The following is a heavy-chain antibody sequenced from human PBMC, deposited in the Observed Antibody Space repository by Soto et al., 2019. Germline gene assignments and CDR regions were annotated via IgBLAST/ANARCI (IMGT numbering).Heavy chain of an antibody. CDR3: ARTTAMVSFDH. J-gene: IGHJ4*02. D-gene: IGHD5-18*01. V-gene: IGHV4-31*03. CDR2: IYYSGST. Sequence: SETLSLTCTVSGGSISSGGYYWSWIRQHPGKGLEWIGYIYYSGSTYYNPSLKSRVTISVGTSKNQFSLKLSSVTAADTAVYYCARTTAMVSFDHWGQGTLVTVSS. CDR1: GGSISSGGYY.